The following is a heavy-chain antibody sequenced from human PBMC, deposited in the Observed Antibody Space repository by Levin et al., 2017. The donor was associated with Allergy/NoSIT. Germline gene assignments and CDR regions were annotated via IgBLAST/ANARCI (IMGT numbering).Heavy chain of an antibody. D-gene: IGHD2-2*01. J-gene: IGHJ6*03. CDR3: ARLGYCSSTSCYAVSYYYDYMDV. CDR2: INHSGST. V-gene: IGHV4-34*01. Sequence: SETLSLTCAVYGGSFSGYYWSWIRQPPGKGLEWIGEINHSGSTNYNPSLKSRVTISVDTSKNQFSLKLSSVTAADTAVYYCARLGYCSSTSCYAVSYYYDYMDVWGKGTTVTVSS. CDR1: GGSFSGYY.